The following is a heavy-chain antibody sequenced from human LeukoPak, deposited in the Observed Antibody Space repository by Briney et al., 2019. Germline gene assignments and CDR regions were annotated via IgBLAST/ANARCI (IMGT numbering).Heavy chain of an antibody. CDR3: ARASELRFLEWSRPHYYYYMDV. Sequence: SVKVSCKASGGTFSSYAISWVRQAPGQGLEWMGGIIPIFGTANYAQKFQGRVTITADESTSTAYMELSSLRSEDTAVYYCARASELRFLEWSRPHYYYYMDVWGKGTTVTVSS. V-gene: IGHV1-69*13. D-gene: IGHD3-3*01. CDR1: GGTFSSYA. J-gene: IGHJ6*03. CDR2: IIPIFGTA.